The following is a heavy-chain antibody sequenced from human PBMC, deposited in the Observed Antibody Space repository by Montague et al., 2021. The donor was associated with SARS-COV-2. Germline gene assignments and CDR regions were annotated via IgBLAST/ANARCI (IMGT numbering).Heavy chain of an antibody. Sequence: SETLSLTCTVSGGVISTSSFHWGWVRQSPGKVLEWIATIYFSGSAYYNSSLKSRVSISIDTSKNKSSLQLSSVTAADTAIYYCARHAPFSDNYRRYPYNFDFWGQGTLVTVSS. CDR3: ARHAPFSDNYRRYPYNFDF. V-gene: IGHV4-39*01. CDR1: GGVISTSSFH. D-gene: IGHD1-1*01. J-gene: IGHJ4*02. CDR2: IYFSGSA.